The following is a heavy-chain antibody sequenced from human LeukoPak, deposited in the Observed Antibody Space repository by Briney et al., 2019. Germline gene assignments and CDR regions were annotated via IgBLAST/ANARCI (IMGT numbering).Heavy chain of an antibody. J-gene: IGHJ3*02. D-gene: IGHD3-22*01. CDR1: GYTFTSYG. CDR3: ARDQTYYYDSSGSSDHDAFDI. CDR2: INPNSGGT. Sequence: ASVKVSCKASGYTFTSYGISWVRQAPGQGLEWMGWINPNSGGTNYAQKFQGRVTMTRDTSISTAYMELSRLRSDDTAVYYCARDQTYYYDSSGSSDHDAFDIWGQGTIVTVSS. V-gene: IGHV1-2*02.